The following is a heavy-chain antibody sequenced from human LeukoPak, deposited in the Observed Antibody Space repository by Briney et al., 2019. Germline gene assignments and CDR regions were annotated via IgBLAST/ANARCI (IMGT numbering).Heavy chain of an antibody. CDR3: ARVGRSSSARLFDY. J-gene: IGHJ4*02. D-gene: IGHD6-13*01. CDR1: GYSFTGYY. CDR2: INPNSGGT. V-gene: IGHV1-2*02. Sequence: ASVKVSCKASGYSFTGYYMHWVRQAPGQGLEWMGWINPNSGGTNYAQKFQGRVTMTRDMSTSTVYMELSSLRSEDTAVYYCARVGRSSSARLFDYWGQGTLVTVSS.